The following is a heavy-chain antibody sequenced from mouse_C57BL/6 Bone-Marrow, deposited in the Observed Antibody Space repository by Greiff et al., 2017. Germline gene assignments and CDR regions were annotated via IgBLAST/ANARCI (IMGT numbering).Heavy chain of an antibody. CDR1: GYTFTSYW. Sequence: VQVVESGAELVKPGASVKMSCKASGYTFTSYWITWVKQRPGQGLEWIGEIYPGSGSTNYNEKFKSKATLTVDTSSSTAYMQLSSLTSEDSAVYYCARRYYGSSYVYWYFDVWGTGTTVTVSS. J-gene: IGHJ1*03. CDR3: ARRYYGSSYVYWYFDV. D-gene: IGHD1-1*01. CDR2: IYPGSGST. V-gene: IGHV1-55*01.